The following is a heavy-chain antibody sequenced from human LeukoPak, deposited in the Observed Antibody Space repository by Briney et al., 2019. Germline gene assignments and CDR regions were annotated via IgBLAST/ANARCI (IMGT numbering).Heavy chain of an antibody. D-gene: IGHD7-27*01. Sequence: ASVKVSCKASGYTFTNYGVSWVRQAPGQGLEWMGWISAYNGNTKYAQKLQGRVTLTTDTSTSTAYMELRSLRSDDTAVYYCVRVKLGNYYYYYYMDVWGKGTTVTISS. V-gene: IGHV1-18*01. J-gene: IGHJ6*03. CDR1: GYTFTNYG. CDR2: ISAYNGNT. CDR3: VRVKLGNYYYYYYMDV.